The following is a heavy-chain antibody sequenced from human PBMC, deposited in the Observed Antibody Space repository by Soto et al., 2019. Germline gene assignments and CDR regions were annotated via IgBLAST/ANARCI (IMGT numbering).Heavy chain of an antibody. V-gene: IGHV4-39*01. CDR3: ARQGSGYSFNWFDP. J-gene: IGHJ5*02. CDR1: GGSISSSSYY. CDR2: IYYSGST. Sequence: SETLSLTCTVSGGSISSSSYYWGWIRQPPGKGLEWIGSIYYSGSTYYNPSLKSRATISVDTSKNQFSLKLSSVTAADTAVYYCARQGSGYSFNWFDPWGQGTLVTVSS. D-gene: IGHD3-3*01.